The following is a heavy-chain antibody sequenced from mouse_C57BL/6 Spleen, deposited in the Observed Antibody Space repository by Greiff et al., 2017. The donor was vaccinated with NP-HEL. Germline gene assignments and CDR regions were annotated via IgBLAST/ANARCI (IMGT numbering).Heavy chain of an antibody. J-gene: IGHJ1*03. CDR2: IRNKANGYTT. V-gene: IGHV7-3*01. Sequence: EVQVVESGGGLVQPGGSLSLSCAASGFTFTDYYMSWVRQPPGKALEWLGFIRNKANGYTTEYSASVKGRFTISRDNSQSILYLQMNALRAEDSATYYCARYDALPHWYFDVWGTGTTVTVSS. CDR1: GFTFTDYY. CDR3: ARYDALPHWYFDV.